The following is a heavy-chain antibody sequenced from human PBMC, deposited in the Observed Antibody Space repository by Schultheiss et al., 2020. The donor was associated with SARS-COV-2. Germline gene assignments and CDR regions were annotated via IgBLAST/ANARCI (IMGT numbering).Heavy chain of an antibody. D-gene: IGHD3-10*01. Sequence: SQTLSLTCAVYGGSFSGYYWSWIRQPPGKGLEWIGEINHSGSTYYNPSLKSRVTISVDTSKNQFSLKLSSVTAADTAVYYCARGLRLLWFGELTGLDYWGQGTLVTVSS. V-gene: IGHV4-34*01. CDR3: ARGLRLLWFGELTGLDY. CDR2: INHSGST. J-gene: IGHJ4*02. CDR1: GGSFSGYY.